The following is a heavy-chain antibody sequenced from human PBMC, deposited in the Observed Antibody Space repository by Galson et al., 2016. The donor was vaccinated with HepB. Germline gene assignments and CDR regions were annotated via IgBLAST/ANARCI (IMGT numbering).Heavy chain of an antibody. CDR2: FDPEDGEV. Sequence: SVKVSCKVSGYSFSEVSMHWVRQAPGEGLEWLGGFDPEDGEVIYAQRFKGRVTMTEDSSKDTAYMELSSLRSEDTAIYCCTSPANYDTSGHYYFDYWGQGTLVTVSS. D-gene: IGHD3-22*01. J-gene: IGHJ4*02. CDR1: GYSFSEVS. V-gene: IGHV1-24*01. CDR3: TSPANYDTSGHYYFDY.